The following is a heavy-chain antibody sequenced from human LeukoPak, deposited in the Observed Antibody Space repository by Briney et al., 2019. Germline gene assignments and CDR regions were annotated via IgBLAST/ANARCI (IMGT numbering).Heavy chain of an antibody. CDR1: GFTFSNAW. J-gene: IGHJ4*02. D-gene: IGHD3-9*01. CDR3: TTKVPNYDILTGYFIDY. CDR2: IESKTDGGTT. V-gene: IGHV3-15*04. Sequence: PGGSLRLSCAASGFTFSNAWMSWVRQAPGKGLEWVGRIESKTDGGTTDYAAPVKGRFTISRDDSKNTLYLQMNSLKTEDTAVYYCTTKVPNYDILTGYFIDYWGQGTLVTVSS.